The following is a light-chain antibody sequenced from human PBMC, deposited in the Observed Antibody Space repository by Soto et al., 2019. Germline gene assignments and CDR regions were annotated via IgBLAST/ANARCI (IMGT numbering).Light chain of an antibody. J-gene: IGKJ5*01. CDR1: QSVSSY. Sequence: EIVLTQSPATLSLSPGERATLSCRASQSVSSYLAWYQQKPGQAPRLLIYDASNRATGIPARFSGSGSGTAFTITISSLEPEDFAVYYCQQRSNWPITFGHGTRLESK. V-gene: IGKV3-11*01. CDR3: QQRSNWPIT. CDR2: DAS.